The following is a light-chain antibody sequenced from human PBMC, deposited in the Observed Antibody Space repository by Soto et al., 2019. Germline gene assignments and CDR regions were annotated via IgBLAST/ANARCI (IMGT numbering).Light chain of an antibody. CDR3: QVWNTTSNHPV. CDR2: YDS. J-gene: IGLJ1*01. CDR1: NIGSES. V-gene: IGLV3-21*04. Sequence: SSELIQPPSVSVAPGKTASITCGGNNIGSESVHWYQQKPGQAPVLVIYYDSDRPAGIPERLSGSKSGNTVTLTITRVDAGDEADYYCQVWNTTSNHPVFGTGTKLTVL.